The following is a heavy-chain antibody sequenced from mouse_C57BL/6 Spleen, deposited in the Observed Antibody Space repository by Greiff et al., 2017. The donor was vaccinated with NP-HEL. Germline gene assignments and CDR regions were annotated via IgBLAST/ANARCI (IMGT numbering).Heavy chain of an antibody. J-gene: IGHJ1*03. V-gene: IGHV1-82*01. CDR3: ARPSYGSSHWYFDV. Sequence: QVQLQQSGPELVKPGASVKISCKASGYAFSSSWMNWVKQRPGKGLEWIGRIYPGDGATKYKGKFKGTATLTADKSSSTAYMQLSSLTSEDSAVYFCARPSYGSSHWYFDVWGTGTTVTVSS. D-gene: IGHD1-1*01. CDR1: GYAFSSSW. CDR2: IYPGDGAT.